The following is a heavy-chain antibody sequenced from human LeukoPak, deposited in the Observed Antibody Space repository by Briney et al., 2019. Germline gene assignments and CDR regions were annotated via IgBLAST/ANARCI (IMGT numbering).Heavy chain of an antibody. D-gene: IGHD3-16*01. V-gene: IGHV3-73*01. Sequence: GGSLKLSCAASGSTFSGSAMHWVRQASGKGLEWVGRIRSKANSYATAYAASVKGRFTISRDDSKNTAYLQMNSLKTEDTAVYYCTRPIQGLYEGPRFDPWGQGTLVTVSS. CDR2: IRSKANSYAT. CDR1: GSTFSGSA. CDR3: TRPIQGLYEGPRFDP. J-gene: IGHJ5*02.